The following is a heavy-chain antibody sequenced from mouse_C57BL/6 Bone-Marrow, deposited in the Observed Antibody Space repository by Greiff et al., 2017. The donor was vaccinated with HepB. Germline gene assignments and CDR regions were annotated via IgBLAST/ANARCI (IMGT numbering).Heavy chain of an antibody. CDR2: ISYDGSN. Sequence: ESGPGLVKPSQSLSLTCSVTGYSITSGYYWNWIRQFPGNKLEWMGYISYDGSNNYNPSLKNRISITRDTSKNQFFLKLNSVTTEDTATYYCARDSGSSYDWYFDVWGTGTTVTVSS. J-gene: IGHJ1*03. CDR3: ARDSGSSYDWYFDV. V-gene: IGHV3-6*01. CDR1: GYSITSGYY. D-gene: IGHD1-1*01.